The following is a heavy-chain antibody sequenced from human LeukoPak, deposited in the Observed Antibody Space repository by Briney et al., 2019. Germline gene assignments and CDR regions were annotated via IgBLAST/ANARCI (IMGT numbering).Heavy chain of an antibody. CDR2: IYTSGST. CDR1: GGSISSGSYY. V-gene: IGHV4-61*02. J-gene: IGHJ4*02. D-gene: IGHD5-12*01. Sequence: SETLSLTCTVSGGSISSGSYYWSWIRQPAGKGLEWIGRIYTSGSTNYNPSLKSRVTISVDTSKNQFSLKLSSVTAADTAVYHCARKGYSGPFDYWGQGTLVTVSS. CDR3: ARKGYSGPFDY.